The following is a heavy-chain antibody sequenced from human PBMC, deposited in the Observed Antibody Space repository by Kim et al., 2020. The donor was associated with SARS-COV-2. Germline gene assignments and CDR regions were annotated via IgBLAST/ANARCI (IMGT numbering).Heavy chain of an antibody. CDR2: IIPIFGTA. CDR1: GGTFSSYA. V-gene: IGHV1-69*13. Sequence: SVKVSCKASGGTFSSYAISWVRQAPGQGLEWMGGIIPIFGTANYAQKFQGRVTITADESTSTAYMELSSLRSEDTAVYYCARGPAPAAGRDPPEVYGMDVWGQGTTVTVSS. CDR3: ARGPAPAAGRDPPEVYGMDV. J-gene: IGHJ6*02. D-gene: IGHD6-13*01.